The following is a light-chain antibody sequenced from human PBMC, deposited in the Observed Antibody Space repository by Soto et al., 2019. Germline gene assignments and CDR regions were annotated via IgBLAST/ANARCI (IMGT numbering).Light chain of an antibody. CDR3: SSYTTSSTTS. CDR2: DVS. CDR1: SSDVGGYNY. Sequence: QSVLTQPASVSGSPGQSITISCTGTSSDVGGYNYVSWYQQHPGKAPKLMIYDVSSRPSGVSNRFSGSKSGNTASLTISGLQAEDEADYYCSSYTTSSTTSFGGGTKLTVL. V-gene: IGLV2-14*01. J-gene: IGLJ3*02.